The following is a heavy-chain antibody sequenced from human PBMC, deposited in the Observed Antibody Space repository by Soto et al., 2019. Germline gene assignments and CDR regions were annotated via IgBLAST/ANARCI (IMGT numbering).Heavy chain of an antibody. V-gene: IGHV4-38-2*01. Sequence: SETLSLTCAVSGHSISSGYYWGWIRQPPGKGLEWIGSFYHSGSTYYNPSLKSRVTISVDTSKNQFSLKLSSVTAADTAVYYCARGEYYGSGNYFDYSGQGTLVTVSS. CDR2: FYHSGST. CDR3: ARGEYYGSGNYFDY. D-gene: IGHD3-10*01. J-gene: IGHJ4*02. CDR1: GHSISSGYY.